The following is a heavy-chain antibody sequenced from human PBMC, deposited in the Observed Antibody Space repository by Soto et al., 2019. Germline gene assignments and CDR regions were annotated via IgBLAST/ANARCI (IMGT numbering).Heavy chain of an antibody. Sequence: ASVKVSCKASGYTFTSCAIHWVRQARGQRLEWMGWINAGNGNTKYSQKFQDRVTITRDTSTSTAYMELSSLRSEDTAVYYCAAAPAYYDFWSGYPNLDYWGQGTLVTVSS. J-gene: IGHJ4*02. CDR2: INAGNGNT. D-gene: IGHD3-3*01. CDR1: GYTFTSCA. CDR3: AAAPAYYDFWSGYPNLDY. V-gene: IGHV1-3*01.